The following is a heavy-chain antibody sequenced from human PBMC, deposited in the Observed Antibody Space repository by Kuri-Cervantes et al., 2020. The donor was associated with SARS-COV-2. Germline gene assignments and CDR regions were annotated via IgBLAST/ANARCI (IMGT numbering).Heavy chain of an antibody. CDR3: ARSYSGSYFDAFDI. CDR2: ISYDGSNK. J-gene: IGHJ3*02. CDR1: GFTFSSYA. Sequence: GESLKISCAASGFTFSSYAMHWVRQAPGKGLEWVEVISYDGSNKYYADSVKGRFTISRDNSKNTLYLQMNSLRAEDTAVYYCARSYSGSYFDAFDIWGQGTMVTVSS. D-gene: IGHD1-26*01. V-gene: IGHV3-30-3*01.